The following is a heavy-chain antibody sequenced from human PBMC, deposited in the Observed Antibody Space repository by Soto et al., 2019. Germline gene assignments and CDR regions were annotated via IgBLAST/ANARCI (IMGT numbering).Heavy chain of an antibody. V-gene: IGHV6-1*01. Sequence: PSQTLSLTCAISGDSVSSNSAAWNWIRQSPSRGLEWLGRTYYISRWYNDYAASVKSRITVNPDTSKNQFSLQLNSVTPEDTAVYYCARGGVLRFLEWSHPSNYYYYGMDVWGQGTTVTVSS. J-gene: IGHJ6*02. CDR1: GDSVSSNSAA. CDR2: TYYISRWYN. D-gene: IGHD3-3*01. CDR3: ARGGVLRFLEWSHPSNYYYYGMDV.